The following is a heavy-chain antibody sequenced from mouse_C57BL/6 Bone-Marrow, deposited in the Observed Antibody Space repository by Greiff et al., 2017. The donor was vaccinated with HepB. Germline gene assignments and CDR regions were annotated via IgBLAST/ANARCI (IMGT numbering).Heavy chain of an antibody. Sequence: DVKLVESGGGLVQPKGSLKLSCAASGFSFNTYAMNWVRQAPGKGLEWVARIRSKSNNYATYYADSVKDRFTISRDDSESMLYLQMNNLKTEDTAMYYGVRSQLKAMDYWGQGTSVTVSS. J-gene: IGHJ4*01. CDR3: VRSQLKAMDY. CDR2: IRSKSNNYAT. D-gene: IGHD3-2*02. V-gene: IGHV10-1*01. CDR1: GFSFNTYA.